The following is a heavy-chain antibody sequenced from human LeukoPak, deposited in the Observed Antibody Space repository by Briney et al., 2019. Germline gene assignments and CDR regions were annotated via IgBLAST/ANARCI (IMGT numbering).Heavy chain of an antibody. V-gene: IGHV3-74*01. CDR1: GFTFSSYW. D-gene: IGHD4-11*01. J-gene: IGHJ4*02. CDR2: INSDGSST. Sequence: GGSLRLSCAASGFTFSSYWMHWVRQAPGKGLVWVSRINSDGSSTSYADSVKGRFTISRDNAKYTLYLQMNSLRAEDTAVYYCARDSRDYSTDYWGQGTLVTVSS. CDR3: ARDSRDYSTDY.